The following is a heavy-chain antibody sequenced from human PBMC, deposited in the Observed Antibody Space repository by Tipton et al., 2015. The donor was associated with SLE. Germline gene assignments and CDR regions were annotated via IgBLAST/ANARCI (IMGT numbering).Heavy chain of an antibody. Sequence: TLSLTCSVSNGSIGSDYWTWIRQPPGKGLEWIGYKYYSGGTNSNPSLRSRVTISIDMSKNQFSLTLSSVTAADTAVYYCARDYLDGFETTVVHYGLSVWVQGTTVSVSS. V-gene: IGHV4-59*01. J-gene: IGHJ6*02. D-gene: IGHD4-17*01. CDR1: NGSIGSDY. CDR3: ARDYLDGFETTVVHYGLSV. CDR2: KYYSGGT.